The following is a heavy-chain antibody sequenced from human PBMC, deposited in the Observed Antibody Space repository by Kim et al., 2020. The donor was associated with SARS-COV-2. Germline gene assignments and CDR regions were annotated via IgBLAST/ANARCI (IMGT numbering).Heavy chain of an antibody. CDR2: IYYSGST. V-gene: IGHV4-59*08. D-gene: IGHD3-10*01. J-gene: IGHJ5*02. CDR3: ARLGSARGGSGRSNWFDP. CDR1: GGSISSYY. Sequence: SETLSLTCTVSGGSISSYYWSWIRQPPGKGLEWIGYIYYSGSTNYNPSLKSRLTISVDTSKNQFSLKLSSVTAADTAVYYCARLGSARGGSGRSNWFDPWGQGTLITVSS.